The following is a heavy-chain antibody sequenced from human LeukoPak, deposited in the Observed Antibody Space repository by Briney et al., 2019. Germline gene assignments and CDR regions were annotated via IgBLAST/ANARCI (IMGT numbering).Heavy chain of an antibody. V-gene: IGHV4-30-2*01. D-gene: IGHD7-27*01. CDR2: IYHSGST. J-gene: IGHJ4*02. Sequence: SETLSLTCAVSGGSISSGGYSWSWTRQPPGKGLEWIGYIYHSGSTYYNPSPKSRVTISVDRSKNQFSLKLSSVTAADTAVYYCARGTKLGLFDYWGQGTLVTVSS. CDR3: ARGTKLGLFDY. CDR1: GGSISSGGYS.